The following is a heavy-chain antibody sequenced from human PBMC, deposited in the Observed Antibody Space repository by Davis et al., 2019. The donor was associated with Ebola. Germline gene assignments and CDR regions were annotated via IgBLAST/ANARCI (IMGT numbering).Heavy chain of an antibody. Sequence: ASVKVSCKASGGTFSSYAISWVRQAPGQGLEWMGWMNPNSGNTGYAQKFQGRVTMTRNTSISTAYMELSSLRSEDTAVYYCARYIAAAGKIDYWGQGTLVTVSS. D-gene: IGHD6-13*01. J-gene: IGHJ4*02. CDR2: MNPNSGNT. CDR3: ARYIAAAGKIDY. CDR1: GGTFSSYA. V-gene: IGHV1-8*02.